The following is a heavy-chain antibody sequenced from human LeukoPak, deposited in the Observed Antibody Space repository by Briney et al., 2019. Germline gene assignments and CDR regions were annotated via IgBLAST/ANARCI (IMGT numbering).Heavy chain of an antibody. CDR3: AQDGYCNSAHCYTGAIEM. V-gene: IGHV3-30*18. CDR2: GYGGIIK. D-gene: IGHD2-15*01. CDR1: GCTFRTWG. J-gene: IGHJ3*02. Sequence: PGRSLRLSCAASGCTFRTWGLVWVRSGGYGGIIKVYADSVKGRVIISRDNSKNTLYLEMKSLRAEDTALYFCAQDGYCNSAHCYTGAIEMWGQGTMVTVS.